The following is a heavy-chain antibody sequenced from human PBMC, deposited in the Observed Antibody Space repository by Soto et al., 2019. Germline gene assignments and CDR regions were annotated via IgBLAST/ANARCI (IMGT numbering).Heavy chain of an antibody. CDR2: IWYDGSNK. Sequence: QVQLVESGGGVVQPGRSLRLSCAASGFTFSSDGMHWVRQAPGKGLEWVAVIWYDGSNKYYADSVKGRFTISRDNSKNTLYLQMNSLRAEDTAVYYCARDRGFGGYYFDYWGQGTLVTVSS. V-gene: IGHV3-33*01. D-gene: IGHD3-10*01. CDR3: ARDRGFGGYYFDY. CDR1: GFTFSSDG. J-gene: IGHJ4*02.